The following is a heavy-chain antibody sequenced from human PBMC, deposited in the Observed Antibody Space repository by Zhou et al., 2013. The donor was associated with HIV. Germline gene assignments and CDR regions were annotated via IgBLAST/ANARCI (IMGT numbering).Heavy chain of an antibody. Sequence: QVQLVQSGAEVKKPGSSVKVSCKASGGTFSSYAISWVRQAPGQGLEWMGRIIPILGIANYAQKFQGRVTITADKSTSTAYMELSSLRSEDTAVYYCARDSEGEQWLEGGYYYYYMDVWGKGTTVTVSS. CDR3: ARDSEGEQWLEGGYYYYYMDV. D-gene: IGHD6-19*01. V-gene: IGHV1-69*04. CDR1: GGTFSSYA. CDR2: IIPILGIA. J-gene: IGHJ6*03.